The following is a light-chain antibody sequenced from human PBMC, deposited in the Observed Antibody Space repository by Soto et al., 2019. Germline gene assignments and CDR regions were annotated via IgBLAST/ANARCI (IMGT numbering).Light chain of an antibody. CDR2: GAS. V-gene: IGKV3-20*01. Sequence: EIVLTQSPGTLSLSPGERATLSCRTSESVTSTYLAWYQQKPGQPPRLLIYGASSMATGIPDRFSGSGSGTDFTLAISRLEPEDFAVYFCELCGGAPRYTFGQGTKLE. CDR1: ESVTSTY. J-gene: IGKJ2*01. CDR3: ELCGGAPRYT.